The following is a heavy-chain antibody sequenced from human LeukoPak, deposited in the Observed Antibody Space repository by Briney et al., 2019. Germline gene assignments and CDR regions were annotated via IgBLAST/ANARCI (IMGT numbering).Heavy chain of an antibody. CDR2: IIPIFGTA. CDR3: AXCMADCSSTSCYDYYYMDV. V-gene: IGHV1-69*01. Sequence: SVKVSCKASGGTFSSYAISWVRQAPGQGLEWMGGIIPIFGTANYAQKFQGRVTITADESTSTAYMELSSLRSEDTAVYYCAXCMADCSSTSCYDYYYMDVXGKGTTVTV. CDR1: GGTFSSYA. J-gene: IGHJ6*03. D-gene: IGHD2-2*01.